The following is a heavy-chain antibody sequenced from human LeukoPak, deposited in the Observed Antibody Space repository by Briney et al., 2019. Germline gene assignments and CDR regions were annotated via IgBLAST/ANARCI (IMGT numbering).Heavy chain of an antibody. D-gene: IGHD3-10*01. CDR3: AKSNGYGLVDI. V-gene: IGHV4-59*12. Sequence: SETLSLTCTVSGGSISSYYWSWIRQPPGKGLEWIGSIYYSGSTYYSPSLRSRVTIPLDTSRNQFSLKLNSVTAADTAVYYCAKSNGYGLVDIWGQGTMVTVSS. CDR2: IYYSGST. J-gene: IGHJ3*02. CDR1: GGSISSYY.